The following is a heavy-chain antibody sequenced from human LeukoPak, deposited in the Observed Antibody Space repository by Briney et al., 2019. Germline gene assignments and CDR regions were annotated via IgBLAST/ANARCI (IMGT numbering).Heavy chain of an antibody. CDR2: INHSGST. J-gene: IGHJ6*02. D-gene: IGHD6-6*01. CDR3: AREGGSSPAKFSYYYYGVDV. V-gene: IGHV4-34*01. CDR1: GGSFSGYY. Sequence: SGTLSLTCAVYGGSFSGYYWSWLRQPPGKGLEWIGEINHSGSTNYHPSLTSRVTISVDTSKNQFSLKLNSVTAADTAVYYCAREGGSSPAKFSYYYYGVDVWGQGTTVTVSS.